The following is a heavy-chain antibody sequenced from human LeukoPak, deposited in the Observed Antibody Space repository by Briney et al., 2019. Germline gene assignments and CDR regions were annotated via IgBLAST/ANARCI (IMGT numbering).Heavy chain of an antibody. V-gene: IGHV3-7*01. D-gene: IGHD3-22*01. CDR1: GFTFSSYW. Sequence: GGSLRLSCAASGFTFSSYWMSWVRQAPGKGLEGVANIKQDGSEKYYVDSVKGRFTISRDNAKNSLYLQMNSLRAEDTAVYYCARFEAYYYDSSGYYFDYWGQGTLVTVSS. CDR3: ARFEAYYYDSSGYYFDY. CDR2: IKQDGSEK. J-gene: IGHJ4*02.